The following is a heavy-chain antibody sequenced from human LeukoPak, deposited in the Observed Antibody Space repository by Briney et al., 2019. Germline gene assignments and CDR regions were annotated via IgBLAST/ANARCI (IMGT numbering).Heavy chain of an antibody. CDR3: AKDLVYLGYCSSTSCYAYAFDI. CDR2: ISYDGSNK. J-gene: IGHJ3*02. Sequence: GGSLRLSCAASGFTFSSYGMHWVRQAPGKGLEWVAVISYDGSNKYYAGSVKGRFTISRDNSKNTLYLQMISLRAEDTAVYYCAKDLVYLGYCSSTSCYAYAFDIWGQGTMVTVSS. CDR1: GFTFSSYG. V-gene: IGHV3-30*18. D-gene: IGHD2-2*01.